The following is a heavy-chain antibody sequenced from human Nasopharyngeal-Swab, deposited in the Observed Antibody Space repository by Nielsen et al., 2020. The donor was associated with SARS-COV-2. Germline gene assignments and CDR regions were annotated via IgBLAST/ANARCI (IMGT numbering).Heavy chain of an antibody. CDR3: ARNDIAVAGTAWFDP. Sequence: SVKVSCEASGGTFSSYAISWVRQAPGQGLEWMGRIIPILGIANYAQEFQGRVTITADKSTSTAYMELSSLRSEDTAVYYCARNDIAVAGTAWFDPWGQGTLVTVSS. D-gene: IGHD6-19*01. V-gene: IGHV1-69*04. CDR1: GGTFSSYA. CDR2: IIPILGIA. J-gene: IGHJ5*02.